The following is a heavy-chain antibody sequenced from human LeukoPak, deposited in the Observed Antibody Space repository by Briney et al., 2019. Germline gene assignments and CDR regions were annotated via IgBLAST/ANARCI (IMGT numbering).Heavy chain of an antibody. CDR3: AKVDGVVVPAAHYFDY. D-gene: IGHD2-2*01. Sequence: PGGSLRLSCAASGFTFSSYAMSWVRQAPGKGLEWVSAISGSGGSTYYADSVKGRFTISRDNSKNTLYLQMNSLRAEDTAVYYCAKVDGVVVPAAHYFDYWGQGTLVTVSS. CDR2: ISGSGGST. J-gene: IGHJ4*02. CDR1: GFTFSSYA. V-gene: IGHV3-23*01.